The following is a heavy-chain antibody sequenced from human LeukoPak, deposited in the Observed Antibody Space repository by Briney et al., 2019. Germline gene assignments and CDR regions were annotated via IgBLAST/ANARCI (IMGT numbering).Heavy chain of an antibody. J-gene: IGHJ4*02. CDR3: AMGHCTNGVCYIPFDY. Sequence: PVASVKVSCKASGGTFSSYAISWVRQAPGQGLEWMGGIIPIFGTANYAQKFQGRVTITTDESTSTAYMELSSLRSEDTAVCYCAMGHCTNGVCYIPFDYWGQGTLVTVSS. CDR1: GGTFSSYA. CDR2: IIPIFGTA. D-gene: IGHD2-8*01. V-gene: IGHV1-69*05.